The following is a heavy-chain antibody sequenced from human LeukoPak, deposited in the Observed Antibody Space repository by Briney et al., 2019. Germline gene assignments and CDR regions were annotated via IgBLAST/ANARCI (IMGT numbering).Heavy chain of an antibody. CDR1: GGSISSNY. Sequence: SETLSLTCTVSGGSISSNYWSWIRQPPGKGLEWIGCRYDTGGTNYNPSLQSRVTISVDTSKNQFSLKLTSVTAADTAVYYCARDSGSYSFQSWGQGTLVTV. CDR2: RYDTGGT. CDR3: ARDSGSYSFQS. D-gene: IGHD1-26*01. J-gene: IGHJ4*02. V-gene: IGHV4-59*01.